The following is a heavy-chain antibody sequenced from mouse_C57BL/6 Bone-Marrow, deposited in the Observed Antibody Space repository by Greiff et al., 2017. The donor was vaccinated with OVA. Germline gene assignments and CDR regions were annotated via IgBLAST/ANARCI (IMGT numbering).Heavy chain of an antibody. J-gene: IGHJ3*01. V-gene: IGHV5-6*02. D-gene: IGHD1-1*01. CDR1: GFTFSSYG. CDR3: ARHYGSSSFAY. Sequence: DVKLVESGGDLVKPGGSLKLSCAASGFTFSSYGMSWVRQTPDKRLEWVATISSGGSYTYYPDSVKGRFTISRDNAKNTLYLQMSSLTSEDTAMDYCARHYGSSSFAYWGQGTLVTVSA. CDR2: ISSGGSYT.